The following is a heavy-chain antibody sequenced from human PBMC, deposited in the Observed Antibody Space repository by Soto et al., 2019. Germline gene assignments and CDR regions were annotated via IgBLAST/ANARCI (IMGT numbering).Heavy chain of an antibody. CDR1: GFTFSSYG. CDR3: AKDNSSSWWGYFDY. V-gene: IGHV3-30*18. J-gene: IGHJ4*02. Sequence: QVQLVESGGGVVQPGRSLRLSCAASGFTFSSYGMHWVRQAPGKGLEWVAVISYDGSNKYYADSVKGRFTISRDNSKNTLYLQMNSLRAEDTAVYYCAKDNSSSWWGYFDYWGQGNLVTVSS. CDR2: ISYDGSNK. D-gene: IGHD6-13*01.